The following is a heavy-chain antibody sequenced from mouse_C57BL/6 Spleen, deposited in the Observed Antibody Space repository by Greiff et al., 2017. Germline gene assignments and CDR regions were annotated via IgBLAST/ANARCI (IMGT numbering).Heavy chain of an antibody. D-gene: IGHD1-1*01. V-gene: IGHV14-2*01. Sequence: DVKLVESGAELVKPGASVKLSCTASGFNIKDYYMHWVKQRTEQGLEWIGRIDPEDGETKYAPKFQGKATITADTSSNTAYLQLSSLTSEDTAVYYCAFTTVVATTEGFAYWGQGTLVTVSA. CDR1: GFNIKDYY. CDR2: IDPEDGET. J-gene: IGHJ3*01. CDR3: AFTTVVATTEGFAY.